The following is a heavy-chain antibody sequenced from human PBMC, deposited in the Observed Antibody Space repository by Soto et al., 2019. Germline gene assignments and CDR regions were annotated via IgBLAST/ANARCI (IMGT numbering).Heavy chain of an antibody. D-gene: IGHD6-19*01. CDR1: GGTFSSYA. CDR3: ARPTSVAVGAFDI. CDR2: IIPIFGTA. Sequence: GASVKVSCKASGGTFSSYAISWVRQAPGQGLEWMGGIIPIFGTANYAQKFQGRVTITADESTSTAYMELSSLRSEDTAVYYCARPTSVAVGAFDIWGQGTMVTVSS. J-gene: IGHJ3*02. V-gene: IGHV1-69*13.